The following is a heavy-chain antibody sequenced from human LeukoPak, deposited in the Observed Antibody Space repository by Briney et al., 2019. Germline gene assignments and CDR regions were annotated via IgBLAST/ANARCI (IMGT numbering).Heavy chain of an antibody. CDR1: GGSISSSSYY. CDR2: IYYSGST. J-gene: IGHJ5*02. V-gene: IGHV4-39*07. Sequence: SETLSLTCTVSGGSISSSSYYWGWIRQPPGKGLEWIGSIYYSGSTYYSPSLKSRLTISVDTSKNQFSLNLSSVTTADTGVYFCARGLVVGAGRLDPWGQGTLAIVSS. CDR3: ARGLVVGAGRLDP. D-gene: IGHD3-22*01.